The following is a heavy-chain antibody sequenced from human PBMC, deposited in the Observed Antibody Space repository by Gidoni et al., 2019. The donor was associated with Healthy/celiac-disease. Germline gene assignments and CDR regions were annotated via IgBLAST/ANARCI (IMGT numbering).Heavy chain of an antibody. V-gene: IGHV3-11*05. CDR3: ARDGGYGDPLGGY. J-gene: IGHJ4*02. CDR1: GFPFSEYY. D-gene: IGHD4-17*01. CDR2: ISRSSSYT. Sequence: QVPLVESVGGLVKPGGSPRLSCAASGFPFSEYYMSGIRQAPGKGLEWVSYISRSSSYTNYADSVKGRFTIARDNAKNSLYLQMNSLRAEDTAVYYCARDGGYGDPLGGYWGQGTLVTVSS.